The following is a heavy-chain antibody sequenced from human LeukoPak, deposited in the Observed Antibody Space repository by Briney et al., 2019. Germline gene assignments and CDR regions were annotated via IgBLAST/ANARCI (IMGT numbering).Heavy chain of an antibody. Sequence: SETLSLTCTVSGGSISSYYWSWIRQPAGKGLEWIGRIYTSGSTNYNPSLKSRVTMSVDTSKNQFSLKLSSVTAADTAVYYCAREAYYDFWSGYYYYGMDVWGQGTTVTVSS. CDR2: IYTSGST. J-gene: IGHJ6*02. V-gene: IGHV4-4*07. CDR1: GGSISSYY. CDR3: AREAYYDFWSGYYYYGMDV. D-gene: IGHD3-3*01.